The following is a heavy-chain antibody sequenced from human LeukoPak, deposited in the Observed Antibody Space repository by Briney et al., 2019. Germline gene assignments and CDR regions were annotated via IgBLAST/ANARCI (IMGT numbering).Heavy chain of an antibody. J-gene: IGHJ4*02. Sequence: SLRLSCSASGFTFTGSDMHCVRQAPHQGLLCGSSISTSSSYIIYADQVKCRFNISRDKTKKPLYLQRNRMRALATTVHYCARDPPPLRNDSSGWYYFDYWGQGTLVTVFS. CDR2: ISTSSSYI. CDR3: ARDPPPLRNDSSGWYYFDY. D-gene: IGHD6-19*01. V-gene: IGHV3-21*01. CDR1: GFTFTGSD.